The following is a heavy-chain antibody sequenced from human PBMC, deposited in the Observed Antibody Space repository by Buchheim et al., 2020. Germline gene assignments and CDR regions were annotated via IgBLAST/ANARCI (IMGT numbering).Heavy chain of an antibody. J-gene: IGHJ6*02. V-gene: IGHV1-69*06. CDR1: GYTFTSYY. CDR2: IIPIFGTA. D-gene: IGHD3-3*01. Sequence: QVQLVQSGAEVKKPGASVKVSCKASGYTFTSYYMHWVRQAPGQGLEWMGGIIPIFGTANYAQKFQGRVTITADKSTSTAYMELSSLRSEDTAVYYCASKNWRENYYYYGMDVWGQGTT. CDR3: ASKNWRENYYYYGMDV.